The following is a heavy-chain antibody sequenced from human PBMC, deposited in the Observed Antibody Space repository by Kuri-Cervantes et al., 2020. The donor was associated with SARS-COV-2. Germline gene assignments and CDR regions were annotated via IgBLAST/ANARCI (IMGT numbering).Heavy chain of an antibody. CDR1: GGSISSSSYY. J-gene: IGHJ4*02. D-gene: IGHD4-11*01. V-gene: IGHV4-39*07. Sequence: SETLSLTCTASGGSISSSSYYWGWIRQPPGKGLEWIGSIYYSGSTYYNPSLKSRVTISVDTSKNQFSLKLSSVTAADTAVYYCARGGGYSNLGYYFDYWGQGTLVTVSS. CDR3: ARGGGYSNLGYYFDY. CDR2: IYYSGST.